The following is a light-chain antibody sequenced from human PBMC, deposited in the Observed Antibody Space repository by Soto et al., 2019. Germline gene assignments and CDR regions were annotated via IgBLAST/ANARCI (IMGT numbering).Light chain of an antibody. CDR2: AAS. CDR1: QGIRND. Sequence: AIQMTQSPSSLSASVGDRVTITCRASQGIRNDLGWYQQKPGKAPNLLIYAASNLESGVPSRFSGSGSGTDFTLNLSSLQPEDFATYYCLQDYNYPRTFGQGTKVEIK. CDR3: LQDYNYPRT. V-gene: IGKV1-6*01. J-gene: IGKJ1*01.